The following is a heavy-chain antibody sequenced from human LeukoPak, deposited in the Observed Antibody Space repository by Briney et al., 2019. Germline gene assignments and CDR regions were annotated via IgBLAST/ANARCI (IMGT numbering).Heavy chain of an antibody. CDR2: ISTTGTTM. D-gene: IGHD5-18*01. CDR1: GFTFSDFY. V-gene: IGHV3-11*01. CDR3: AKGHTYGMI. Sequence: GGSLRLSCAASGFTFSDFYMSWLRQTPGKGLEWVSYISTTGTTMDYADSVKGRFTISRDNAKDSLYLQMNNLGAEDTAVYYCAKGHTYGMIWGQGTLSPFPQ. J-gene: IGHJ1*01.